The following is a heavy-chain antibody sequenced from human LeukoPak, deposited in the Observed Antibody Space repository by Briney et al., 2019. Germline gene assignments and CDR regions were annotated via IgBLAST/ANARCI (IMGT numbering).Heavy chain of an antibody. CDR1: GFTFSSYA. CDR3: AKDMYTYRYDYVWGSYRPGNY. V-gene: IGHV3-23*01. CDR2: ISGSGGTT. D-gene: IGHD3-16*02. J-gene: IGHJ4*02. Sequence: GGSLRLSCAASGFTFSSYAMSWVRQAPGKGLEWVSAISGSGGTTYYADSVKGRFTISRDNSQNTLYLQMNSLRAEDTAVYYCAKDMYTYRYDYVWGSYRPGNYWGQGTLVTVFS.